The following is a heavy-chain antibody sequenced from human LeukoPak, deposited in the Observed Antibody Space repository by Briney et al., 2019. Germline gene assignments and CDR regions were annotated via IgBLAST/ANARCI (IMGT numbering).Heavy chain of an antibody. CDR2: IYYSGST. CDR3: ARWDGKWFDP. Sequence: KPSETLSLTCTVSGGSVSSGGYYWSWIRQPPGKGLEWIGYIYYSGSTNYNPSLKSRVTISVDTSKNQFSLKLSSVTAADTAVYYCARWDGKWFDPWGQGTLVTVSS. V-gene: IGHV4-61*08. D-gene: IGHD1-1*01. J-gene: IGHJ5*02. CDR1: GGSVSSGGYY.